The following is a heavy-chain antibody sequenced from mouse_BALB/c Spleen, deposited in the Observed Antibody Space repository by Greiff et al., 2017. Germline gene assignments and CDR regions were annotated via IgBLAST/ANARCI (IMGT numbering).Heavy chain of an antibody. D-gene: IGHD1-1*01. Sequence: VQLQQSGAELVKPGASVKLSCTASGFNIKDTYMHWVKQRPEQGLEWIGRIDPANGNTKYDPKFQGKATITADTSSNTAYLQLSSLTSEDTAVYYCARLRSVVASPYFDYWGQGTTLTVSS. CDR2: IDPANGNT. CDR1: GFNIKDTY. CDR3: ARLRSVVASPYFDY. V-gene: IGHV14-3*02. J-gene: IGHJ2*01.